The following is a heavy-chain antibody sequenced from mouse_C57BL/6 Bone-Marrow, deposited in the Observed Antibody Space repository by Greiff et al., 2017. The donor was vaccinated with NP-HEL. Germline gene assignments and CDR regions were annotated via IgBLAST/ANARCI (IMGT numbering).Heavy chain of an antibody. J-gene: IGHJ1*03. D-gene: IGHD2-3*01. CDR1: GFNIKNTY. V-gene: IGHV14-3*01. CDR2: IDPANGNT. CDR3: ARRMVTTSPYWYFDV. Sequence: EVNVVESVAELVRPGASVKLSCTASGFNIKNTYMHWVKQRPEQGLEWIGRIDPANGNTKYAPKFPGKATITADTSSNTAYLQLSSLTSEDTAIYYCARRMVTTSPYWYFDVWGTGTTVTVSS.